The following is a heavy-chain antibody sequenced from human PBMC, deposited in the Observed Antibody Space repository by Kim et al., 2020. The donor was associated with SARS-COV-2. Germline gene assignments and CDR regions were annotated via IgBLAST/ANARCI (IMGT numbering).Heavy chain of an antibody. CDR2: IRSKAYGGTT. CDR1: GFTFGDYA. J-gene: IGHJ6*02. Sequence: GGSLRLSCTASGFTFGDYAMSWFRQAPGKGLEWVGFIRSKAYGGTTEYAASVKGRFTISRDDSKSIAYLQMNSLKTEDTAVYYCTRERGYLGTMVRGVIKELVYYYGMDVWGQGTTVTVSS. V-gene: IGHV3-49*03. D-gene: IGHD3-10*01. CDR3: TRERGYLGTMVRGVIKELVYYYGMDV.